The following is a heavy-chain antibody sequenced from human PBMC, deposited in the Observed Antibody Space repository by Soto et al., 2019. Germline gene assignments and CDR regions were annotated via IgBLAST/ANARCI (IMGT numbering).Heavy chain of an antibody. D-gene: IGHD6-13*01. J-gene: IGHJ4*02. CDR1: GFTVSSNY. CDR3: ARERAAFDY. CDR2: IYSGGST. Sequence: GESLKISCAASGFTVSSNYMSWVRQAPGKGLEWVSVIYSGGSTYYADSVKGRFTISRDNSKNTLYLQMNSLRAEDTAVYYCARERAAFDYWGQGTLVTVSS. V-gene: IGHV3-66*01.